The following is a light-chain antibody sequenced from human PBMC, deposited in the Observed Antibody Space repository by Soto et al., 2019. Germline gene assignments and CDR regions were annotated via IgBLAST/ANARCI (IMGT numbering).Light chain of an antibody. CDR1: SSNIGSGYD. CDR2: GDS. V-gene: IGLV1-40*01. J-gene: IGLJ2*01. Sequence: QSVLTQPPSVSGAPGQRVTISCIGSSSNIGSGYDVHWYQQFPRTAPKLLISGDSNRPSGVPDRFSGSKSGTSASLAITGLQTEDEADYHCQSYDSSLTNAVFGGGTKVTVL. CDR3: QSYDSSLTNAV.